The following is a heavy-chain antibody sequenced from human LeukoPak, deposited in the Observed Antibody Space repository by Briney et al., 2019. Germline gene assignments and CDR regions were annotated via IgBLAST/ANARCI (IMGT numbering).Heavy chain of an antibody. D-gene: IGHD6-13*01. CDR2: IYHSGST. CDR3: ARERYSSSWYYYYYMDV. Sequence: SETLSLTCTVSGYSISSGYYWGWIRPPPGKGLEWIGSIYHSGSTYYNPSLKSRVTISVDTSKNQFSLKLSSVTAADTAVYYCARERYSSSWYYYYYMDVWGKGTTVTISS. J-gene: IGHJ6*03. V-gene: IGHV4-38-2*02. CDR1: GYSISSGYY.